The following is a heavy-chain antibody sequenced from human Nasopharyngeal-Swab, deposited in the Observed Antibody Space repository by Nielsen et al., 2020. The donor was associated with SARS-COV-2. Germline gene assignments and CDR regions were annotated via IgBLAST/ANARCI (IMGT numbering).Heavy chain of an antibody. J-gene: IGHJ4*02. V-gene: IGHV3-23*01. CDR1: GFTFSDYY. D-gene: IGHD3-10*01. CDR3: AREGQGTPIDF. Sequence: GGSLRLSCAASGFTFSDYYMSWARQAPGKGLEWVSTISARGTSTFYVDSVKGRFTISRDNSKNTLHVQMSSLRAEDTAVYYCAREGQGTPIDFWGQGTLVTVSS. CDR2: ISARGTST.